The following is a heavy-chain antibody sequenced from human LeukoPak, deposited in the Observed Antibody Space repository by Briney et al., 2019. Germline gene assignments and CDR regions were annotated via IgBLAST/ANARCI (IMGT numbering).Heavy chain of an antibody. CDR1: GGTFSSYA. CDR2: IIPIFGTS. J-gene: IGHJ4*02. V-gene: IGHV1-69*13. CDR3: ARDGGSSWYTSGYDY. Sequence: SVKVSCRASGGTFSSYAISWVRQAPGQGLEWMGRIIPIFGTSNYAQKFQGRVTITADESASTAYMELSSLRSEDTAVYYCARDGGSSWYTSGYDYWGQGTLVTVSS. D-gene: IGHD6-13*01.